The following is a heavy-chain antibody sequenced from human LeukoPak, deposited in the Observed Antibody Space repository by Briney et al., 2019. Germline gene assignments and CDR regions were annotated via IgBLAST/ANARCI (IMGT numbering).Heavy chain of an antibody. Sequence: GGSLRLSCAASGFTFSSFAMSWVRQAPGKGLEWVSAISGSGVSTYYADSVKGRFTISRDNSKNTLYLQMNTLRAEDTAVYYCAKDLSVGAPYYFDFWGQGTLVTVSS. D-gene: IGHD1-26*01. CDR3: AKDLSVGAPYYFDF. CDR1: GFTFSSFA. V-gene: IGHV3-23*01. CDR2: ISGSGVST. J-gene: IGHJ4*02.